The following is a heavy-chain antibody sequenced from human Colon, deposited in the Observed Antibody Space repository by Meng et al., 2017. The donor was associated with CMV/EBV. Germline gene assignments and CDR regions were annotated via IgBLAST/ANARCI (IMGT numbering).Heavy chain of an antibody. CDR2: ISDTGDST. CDR3: TKEGGDHY. Sequence: GESLKISCAASGFTFSSYAMTWVRQAPGKGLEWVSVISDTGDSTIYADSVKGRFTISRDNSKNTLYLQMNSLRVEDTAVYYCTKEGGDHYWGQGTLVTVSS. CDR1: GFTFSSYA. J-gene: IGHJ4*02. V-gene: IGHV3-23*01. D-gene: IGHD2-21*02.